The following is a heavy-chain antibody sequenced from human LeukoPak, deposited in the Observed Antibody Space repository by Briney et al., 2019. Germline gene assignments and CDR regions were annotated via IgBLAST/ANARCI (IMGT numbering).Heavy chain of an antibody. D-gene: IGHD6-13*01. CDR1: GFTFSSYV. J-gene: IGHJ5*02. CDR2: IRYDGSNK. Sequence: GGSLRLSCAASGFTFSSYVMHWVRQAPGKGLEWVAFIRYDGSNKYYADSVKGRFTISRDNSKNTLYLQMNSLRAEDMAVYYCARAQGGWQQLGNWFDPWGQGTLVTVSS. CDR3: ARAQGGWQQLGNWFDP. V-gene: IGHV3-30*02.